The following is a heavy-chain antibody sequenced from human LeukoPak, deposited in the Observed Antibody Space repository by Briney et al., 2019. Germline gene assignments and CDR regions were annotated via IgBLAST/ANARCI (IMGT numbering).Heavy chain of an antibody. CDR3: AKVPSSASGWYRFDY. J-gene: IGHJ4*02. D-gene: IGHD6-19*01. CDR1: GFTFDDYA. V-gene: IGHV3-43*02. Sequence: PGGSLRLSCAASGFTFDDYAMHWVRQTSGKGLGWVSLISGDGGSTYFAESVKGRFTVSRDNSKNSLYLQMNSLRPEDTDLYYCAKVPSSASGWYRFDYWGQGTLVTVSS. CDR2: ISGDGGST.